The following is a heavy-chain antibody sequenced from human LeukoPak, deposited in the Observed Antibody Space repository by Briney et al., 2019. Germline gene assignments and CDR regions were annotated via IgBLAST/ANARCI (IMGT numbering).Heavy chain of an antibody. J-gene: IGHJ4*02. CDR1: GFTFSSYN. Sequence: GGSLRLSCAASGFTFSSYNMNWVRQAPGKGLEWVSSIGSSSSYIYYADSVKGRFSISRDNAKNSLYLQMTSLRAEDTAVYYCARGATVRTPPLDYWGQGTLVTVSS. V-gene: IGHV3-21*01. CDR2: IGSSSSYI. D-gene: IGHD4-23*01. CDR3: ARGATVRTPPLDY.